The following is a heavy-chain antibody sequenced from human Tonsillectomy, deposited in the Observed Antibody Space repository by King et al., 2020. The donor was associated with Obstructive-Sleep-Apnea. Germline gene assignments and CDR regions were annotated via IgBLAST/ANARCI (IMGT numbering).Heavy chain of an antibody. Sequence: QLVQSAAELKKPGESLKISCKGSGYDFTTYWIGWVRRMPGKGLEWLGTIYPRDSDTRYSPSLKGQVTLSADKSIKPAFLHWRSLKASDTAMYYCTRHSHLGYNYGYVEYWGQGTLVTVSS. CDR3: TRHSHLGYNYGYVEY. V-gene: IGHV5-51*01. J-gene: IGHJ4*02. CDR1: GYDFTTYW. CDR2: IYPRDSDT. D-gene: IGHD5-18*01.